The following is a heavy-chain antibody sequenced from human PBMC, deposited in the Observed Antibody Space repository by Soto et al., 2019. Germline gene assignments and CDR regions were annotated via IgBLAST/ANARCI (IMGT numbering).Heavy chain of an antibody. J-gene: IGHJ3*02. V-gene: IGHV3-30-3*02. Sequence: GGSLRLSCAASGFTFSSYAMHWVRQAPGKGLEWVAVISYDGSNKYYADSVKGRFTISRDNSKNTLYLQMNSLRAEDTAVYYCAKNIVGANDAFDIWGQGTMVTVSS. CDR1: GFTFSSYA. CDR3: AKNIVGANDAFDI. CDR2: ISYDGSNK. D-gene: IGHD1-26*01.